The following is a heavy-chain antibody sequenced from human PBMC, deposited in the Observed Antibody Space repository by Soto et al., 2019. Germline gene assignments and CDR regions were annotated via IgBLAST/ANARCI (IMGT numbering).Heavy chain of an antibody. J-gene: IGHJ5*02. Sequence: SETLSLTCTVSGGSISSYYWSWIRQPPGRGLEWIGYIYYSGSTNYNPSLKSRVTISVDTSKNQFSLKLSSVTAADTAVYYCARILKDWFDPWGQGTLVTSPQ. CDR3: ARILKDWFDP. V-gene: IGHV4-59*01. CDR2: IYYSGST. CDR1: GGSISSYY. D-gene: IGHD3-3*01.